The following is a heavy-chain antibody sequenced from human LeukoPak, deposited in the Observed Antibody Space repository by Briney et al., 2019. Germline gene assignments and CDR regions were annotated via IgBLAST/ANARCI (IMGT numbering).Heavy chain of an antibody. CDR3: ANTNSSGWYTYYFDY. D-gene: IGHD6-19*01. CDR2: IIPILGIA. V-gene: IGHV1-69*04. Sequence: ASVKVSCKASGYTFTSYDINWVRQAPGQGLEWMGRIIPILGIANYAQKFQGRVTITADKSTSTAYMELSSLRSEDTAVYYCANTNSSGWYTYYFDYWGQGTLVTVSS. J-gene: IGHJ4*02. CDR1: GYTFTSYD.